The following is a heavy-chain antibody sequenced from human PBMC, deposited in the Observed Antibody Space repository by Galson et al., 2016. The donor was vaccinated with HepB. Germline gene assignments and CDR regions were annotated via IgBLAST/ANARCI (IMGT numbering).Heavy chain of an antibody. Sequence: CAISGDSVSSNSATWNWIRQSSSRGLEWLGRTYYRSKRYNDYAVSVKSRVTINPDTSTNQFSLHLNSVTPEDTAVYYCARQYSSSSFYYGMDVWGQGTTVTVSS. V-gene: IGHV6-1*01. J-gene: IGHJ6*02. CDR2: TYYRSKRYN. CDR1: GDSVSSNSAT. CDR3: ARQYSSSSFYYGMDV. D-gene: IGHD6-6*01.